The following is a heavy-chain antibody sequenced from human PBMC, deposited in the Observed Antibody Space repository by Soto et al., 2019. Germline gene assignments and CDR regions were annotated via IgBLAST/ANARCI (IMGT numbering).Heavy chain of an antibody. V-gene: IGHV3-23*01. D-gene: IGHD6-6*01. CDR1: GFTFSSYS. Sequence: PGGSLRLSCAASGFTFSSYSMNWILQAPGKGLEWVSTVSGSGDRTYYTDSVKGRFAISRDNSRNTVYLQMDSLRAEDPAVYYSARRPDAFDIWGQGTMVTVSS. CDR3: ARRPDAFDI. CDR2: VSGSGDRT. J-gene: IGHJ3*02.